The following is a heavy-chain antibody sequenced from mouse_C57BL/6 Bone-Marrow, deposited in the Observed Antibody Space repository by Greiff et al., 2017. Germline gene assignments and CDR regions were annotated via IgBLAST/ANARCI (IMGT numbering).Heavy chain of an antibody. CDR3: ARSSRSSYFDY. V-gene: IGHV7-3*01. CDR1: GFTFTDYY. Sequence: EVMLVESGGGLVQPGGSLSLSCAASGFTFTDYYMSWVRQPPGKALEWLGFIRNKANGYTTEYSASVKGRFTISRDNSQSILYLQMNALRAEDSATYYCARSSRSSYFDYWGQGTTLTVSS. CDR2: IRNKANGYTT. J-gene: IGHJ2*01. D-gene: IGHD1-1*01.